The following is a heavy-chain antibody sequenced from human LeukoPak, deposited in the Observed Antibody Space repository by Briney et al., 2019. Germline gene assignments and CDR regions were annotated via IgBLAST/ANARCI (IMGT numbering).Heavy chain of an antibody. CDR2: IRYDGSDT. D-gene: IGHD3-16*02. Sequence: PTGRSLRLSCAASGFSFSRYGMQWVRQAPGKGLEWVAFIRYDGSDTYVADSLKGRLTVSRDNSKDSLYLQMNSLRTEDTAVYYCAKDLFGDYVWGTYRAMDKWGQGTLVTVSS. J-gene: IGHJ4*02. CDR3: AKDLFGDYVWGTYRAMDK. CDR1: GFSFSRYG. V-gene: IGHV3-30*02.